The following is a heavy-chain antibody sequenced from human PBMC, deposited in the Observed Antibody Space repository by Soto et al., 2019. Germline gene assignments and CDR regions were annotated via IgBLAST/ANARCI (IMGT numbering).Heavy chain of an antibody. CDR3: ARARLSNGDPNIYFFYGLDV. D-gene: IGHD3-10*01. V-gene: IGHV1-69*01. Sequence: QVQLVQSGAEVKRPGSSVKVSCKASGDMFRNSAFTWVRQAPGQGLAWMGVIIPLFRKTDVAQKFQGRVNLTADESHSSLYMEVSSLTSEDTAVYYCARARLSNGDPNIYFFYGLDVWGQGTTITVSS. CDR2: IIPLFRKT. CDR1: GDMFRNSA. J-gene: IGHJ6*02.